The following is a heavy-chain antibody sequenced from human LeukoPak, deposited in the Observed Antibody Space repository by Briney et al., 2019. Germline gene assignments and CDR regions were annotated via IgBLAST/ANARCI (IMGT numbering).Heavy chain of an antibody. D-gene: IGHD3-16*01. CDR3: AKSLGYYYYGMDV. CDR1: GFTFSSYA. J-gene: IGHJ6*02. CDR2: ISGSGGST. Sequence: GGSLRLSCAASGFTFSSYAMSWVRQAPGKGLEWVSAISGSGGSTYYADSVKGRFTISRDNSKNTLYLQMNSQRAEDTAVYYCAKSLGYYYYGMDVWGQGTTVTVSS. V-gene: IGHV3-23*01.